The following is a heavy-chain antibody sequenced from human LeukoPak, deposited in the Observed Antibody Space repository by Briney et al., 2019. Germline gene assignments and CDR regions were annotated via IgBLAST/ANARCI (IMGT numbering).Heavy chain of an antibody. CDR2: INHSGST. CDR3: ARGTGDWFDP. Sequence: SETLSLTCAVYGGSFSGYYWSWIRQPPGKGLEWIGEINHSGSTNYNPSLKSRVTISVDTSKDQFSLKLSSVTAADTAVYYCARGTGDWFDPWGQGTLVTVSS. V-gene: IGHV4-34*01. CDR1: GGSFSGYY. D-gene: IGHD1-14*01. J-gene: IGHJ5*02.